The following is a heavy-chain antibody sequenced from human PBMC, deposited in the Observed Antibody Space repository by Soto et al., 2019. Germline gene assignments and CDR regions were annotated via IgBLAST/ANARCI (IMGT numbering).Heavy chain of an antibody. CDR2: IWYDGSNK. V-gene: IGHV3-33*01. Sequence: QVPLVESGGGVVQPGRSLRLSCAGSGFSFSYYGMHWVRQAPGKGLEWVALIWYDGSNKYYADSVKGRFTISRDNSKNTLYLQMSSLRNEDTAVYYCARDPRVETTLMAVFQGWGQGTLVTVSS. J-gene: IGHJ1*01. CDR3: ARDPRVETTLMAVFQG. D-gene: IGHD3-3*01. CDR1: GFSFSYYG.